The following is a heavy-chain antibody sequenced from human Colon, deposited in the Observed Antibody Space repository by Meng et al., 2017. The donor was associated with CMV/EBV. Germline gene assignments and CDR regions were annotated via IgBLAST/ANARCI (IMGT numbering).Heavy chain of an antibody. D-gene: IGHD4-11*01. CDR1: GLTFNGYG. V-gene: IGHV3-30*02. Sequence: LSCEASGLTFNGYGIHWVRQAPGKGLEWVAFIGSDGSIKRYSDSVKGRFNISRDNSKNTLWLQMHSLRPEDTALYYCAREGFSNFDYWGQGTLVTVSS. CDR2: IGSDGSIK. J-gene: IGHJ4*02. CDR3: AREGFSNFDY.